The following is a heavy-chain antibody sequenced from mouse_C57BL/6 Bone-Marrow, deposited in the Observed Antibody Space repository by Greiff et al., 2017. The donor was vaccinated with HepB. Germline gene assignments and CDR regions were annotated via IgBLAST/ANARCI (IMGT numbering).Heavy chain of an antibody. D-gene: IGHD1-1*01. V-gene: IGHV1-18*01. Sequence: VQLKESGPELVKPGASVKIPCKASGYTFTDYNMDWVKQSHGKSLEWIGDINPNNGGTIYNQKFKGKATLTVDKSSSTAYMELRSLTSEDTAVYYCARDKGAGYYGSSYWYFDVWGTGTTVTVSS. J-gene: IGHJ1*03. CDR2: INPNNGGT. CDR1: GYTFTDYN. CDR3: ARDKGAGYYGSSYWYFDV.